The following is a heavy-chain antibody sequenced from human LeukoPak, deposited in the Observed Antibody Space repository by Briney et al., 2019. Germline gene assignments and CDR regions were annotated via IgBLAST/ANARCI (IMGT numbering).Heavy chain of an antibody. Sequence: GGSLRLSCAASGFTFSNSAMSWVRQAPGKGLEWVSTLSGSGITTYYADSVKGRFTISRDISKNTLYLQMNSLRAEDTAVYYCAKGIYSSGWSYFDYLGHGTLVTVSS. CDR2: LSGSGITT. J-gene: IGHJ4*01. D-gene: IGHD6-19*01. V-gene: IGHV3-23*01. CDR3: AKGIYSSGWSYFDY. CDR1: GFTFSNSA.